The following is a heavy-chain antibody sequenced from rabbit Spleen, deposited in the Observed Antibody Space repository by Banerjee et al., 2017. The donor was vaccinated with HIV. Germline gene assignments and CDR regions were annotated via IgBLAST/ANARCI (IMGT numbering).Heavy chain of an antibody. CDR3: ARYSHTDDYMDL. Sequence: QSLEESGGDLVKPGASLTLTCTASGFSFSNSYWICWVRQAPGKGLEWIACIYAGSSDSTYYASWAKGRFTISKTSSTTVTLQMTSLTAADTATYFCARYSHTDDYMDLWGQGTLVTVS. J-gene: IGHJ4*01. CDR2: IYAGSSDST. V-gene: IGHV1S40*01. D-gene: IGHD1-1*01. CDR1: GFSFSNSYW.